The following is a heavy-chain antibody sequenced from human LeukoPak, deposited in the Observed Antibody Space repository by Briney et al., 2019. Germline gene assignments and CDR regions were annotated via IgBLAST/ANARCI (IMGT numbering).Heavy chain of an antibody. D-gene: IGHD3-22*01. CDR2: IYSGGST. CDR3: ARRGDYYDSSGYSDYFDY. V-gene: IGHV3-66*01. Sequence: GGSLRLSCAASGFTFSDYYMSWIRQAPGKGLEWVSVIYSGGSTYYADSVKGRFTISRDNSKNTLYLQMNSLRAEDTAVYYCARRGDYYDSSGYSDYFDYWGQGTLVTVSS. J-gene: IGHJ4*02. CDR1: GFTFSDYY.